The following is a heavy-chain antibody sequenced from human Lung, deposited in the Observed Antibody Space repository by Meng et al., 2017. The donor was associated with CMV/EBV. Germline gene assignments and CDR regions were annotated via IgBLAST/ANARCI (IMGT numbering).Heavy chain of an antibody. V-gene: IGHV3-15*01. CDR1: GFTFSSAW. J-gene: IGHJ4*01. CDR3: TTGYYYDSSSYYFNIDY. D-gene: IGHD3-22*01. Sequence: SCAASGFTFSSAWMSWVRQAPGKGLEWVGRIKSKTDGGTTDYAAPVKGRFTISRDDSKNTLYLQMNSMNTEDADVYYCTTGYYYDSSSYYFNIDYWXQGTXVTVSS. CDR2: IKSKTDGGTT.